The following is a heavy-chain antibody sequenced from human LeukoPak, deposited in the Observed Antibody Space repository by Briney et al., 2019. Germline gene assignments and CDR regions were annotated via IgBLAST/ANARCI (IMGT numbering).Heavy chain of an antibody. CDR2: INAGNGNT. CDR1: GYTFTSYA. J-gene: IGHJ4*02. Sequence: ASVKVSCKASGYTFTSYAMHWVRQAPGQRLEWMGWINAGNGNTKYSQKFQDRITVIRDTSANTVYMELSSLRSEDTAVYYCARSEILDYYYGSGRYFDYWGQGSLVTVSS. V-gene: IGHV1-3*01. D-gene: IGHD3-10*01. CDR3: ARSEILDYYYGSGRYFDY.